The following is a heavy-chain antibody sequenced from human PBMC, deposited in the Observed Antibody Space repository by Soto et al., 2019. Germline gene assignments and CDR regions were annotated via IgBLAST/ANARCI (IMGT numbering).Heavy chain of an antibody. Sequence: SVKVSCKASGGTFSSYAISWVRQAPGQGLEWMGGIIPIFGTANYAQKFQGRVTITADESTSTAYMELSSLRSEDTAVYYCAKDDIPPNYYYGMDVWGQGTTVTVSS. V-gene: IGHV1-69*13. CDR1: GGTFSSYA. D-gene: IGHD3-9*01. CDR2: IIPIFGTA. J-gene: IGHJ6*02. CDR3: AKDDIPPNYYYGMDV.